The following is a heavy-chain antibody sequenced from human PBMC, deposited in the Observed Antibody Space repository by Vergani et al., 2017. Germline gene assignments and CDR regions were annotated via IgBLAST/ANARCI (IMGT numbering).Heavy chain of an antibody. CDR2: IIPILGIA. J-gene: IGHJ4*02. V-gene: IGHV1-69*08. CDR1: GGTFSSYT. D-gene: IGHD3-22*01. CDR3: AREVYDSSVYYRDY. Sequence: QVQLVQSGAEVKKPGSSVKVSCKASGGTFSSYTISWVRQAPGQGLEWMGRIIPILGIANYDQKFQGRVTITADKSTSTAYMELSSLRSEDTAVYYCAREVYDSSVYYRDYWGQGTLVTVSS.